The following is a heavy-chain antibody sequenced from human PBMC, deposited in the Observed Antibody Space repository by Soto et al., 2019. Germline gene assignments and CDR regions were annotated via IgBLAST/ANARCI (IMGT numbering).Heavy chain of an antibody. CDR3: ARESREYIWGSYHVGGFDY. D-gene: IGHD3-16*02. Sequence: QVQLVESGGGVVQPGRSLRLSCAASGFTFSSYGMHWVRQAPGKGLEWVAVIWYDGSNKYYADSVKGRFTISRDNSKNTLYLQMNSLRAEDTAVYYCARESREYIWGSYHVGGFDYWGQGTLVTVSS. CDR1: GFTFSSYG. V-gene: IGHV3-33*01. CDR2: IWYDGSNK. J-gene: IGHJ4*02.